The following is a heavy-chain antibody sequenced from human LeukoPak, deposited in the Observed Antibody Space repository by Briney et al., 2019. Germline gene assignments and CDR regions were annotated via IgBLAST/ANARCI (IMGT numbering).Heavy chain of an antibody. CDR2: IDTGGTTI. CDR1: GFTFSTYS. V-gene: IGHV3-48*01. J-gene: IGHJ4*01. D-gene: IGHD3-10*01. Sequence: GGSLRLSCAASGFTFSTYSMNWVRQAPGKGLEWVSYIDTGGTTIYYADSVKGRFTISRDNAKNSLYLQMNSLRAEDTAVYYCAREQYISGKSLDYWGQGKLVTVSS. CDR3: AREQYISGKSLDY.